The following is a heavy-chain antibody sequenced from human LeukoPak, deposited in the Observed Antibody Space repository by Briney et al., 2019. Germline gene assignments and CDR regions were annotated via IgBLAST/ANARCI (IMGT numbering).Heavy chain of an antibody. CDR3: ARRRGMGSLDY. Sequence: PGGSLRISCAASRFTIGSYWMSWVRQAPGKGLEWVANIKQDGSENYYVDSVKGRFIISRDNAKSSLYLQMNSLRADDTAVYYCARRRGMGSLDYWGQGTLVTVSS. D-gene: IGHD2-8*01. CDR2: IKQDGSEN. CDR1: RFTIGSYW. J-gene: IGHJ4*02. V-gene: IGHV3-7*03.